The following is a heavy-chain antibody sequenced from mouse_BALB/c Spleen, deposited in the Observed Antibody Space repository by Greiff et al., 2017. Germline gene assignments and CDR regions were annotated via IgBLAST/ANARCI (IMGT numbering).Heavy chain of an antibody. J-gene: IGHJ4*01. CDR1: GFTFSSYA. Sequence: EVQLVESGGGLVKPGGSLKLSCAASGFTFSSYAMSWVRQTPEKRLEWVASISSGGSTYYPDSVTGRFTISRDNAKNTLYLEMSSLRSEDTAMYYCARVRTGSYAMDYWGQGTSVTVSS. CDR3: ARVRTGSYAMDY. V-gene: IGHV5-6-5*01. D-gene: IGHD4-1*01. CDR2: ISSGGST.